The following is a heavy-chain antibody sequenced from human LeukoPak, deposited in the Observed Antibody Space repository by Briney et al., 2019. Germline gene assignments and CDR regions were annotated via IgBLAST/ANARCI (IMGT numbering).Heavy chain of an antibody. Sequence: GGSLRLSCAASGFTFCSSAMHWVRQAPDKGLEWVAVISYDGSNKYYADSVKGRFTISRDNSKNTLYLQMNSLRADDTAVYYCARDRDSSGWYEGFDYWGQGTLVTVSS. CDR2: ISYDGSNK. CDR3: ARDRDSSGWYEGFDY. D-gene: IGHD6-19*01. J-gene: IGHJ4*02. CDR1: GFTFCSSA. V-gene: IGHV3-30-3*01.